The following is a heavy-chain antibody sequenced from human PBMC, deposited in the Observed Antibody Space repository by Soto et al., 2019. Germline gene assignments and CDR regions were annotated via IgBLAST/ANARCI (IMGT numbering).Heavy chain of an antibody. D-gene: IGHD6-19*01. CDR1: GGSISSGGYS. CDR3: ARGRIIVAGGFDP. J-gene: IGHJ5*02. Sequence: SETLSLTCAVSGGSISSGGYSWSWIRQPTGKGLEWIVYIYHSGSTYYNPSLKSRVTISVDSSKNQFSLKLSSVTAADTAVYYCARGRIIVAGGFDPWGQGTQVTVSS. CDR2: IYHSGST. V-gene: IGHV4-30-2*01.